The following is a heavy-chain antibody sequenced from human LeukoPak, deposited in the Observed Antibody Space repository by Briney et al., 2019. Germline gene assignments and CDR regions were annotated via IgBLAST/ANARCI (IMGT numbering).Heavy chain of an antibody. J-gene: IGHJ5*02. CDR3: ARGRREHCSGGSCYWFDP. V-gene: IGHV1-8*01. CDR1: GYTFTSYD. Sequence: ASVKVSCKASGYTFTSYDINWVRQATGQGLEWMGWMNPNSGNTGYAQKFQGRVTMTRDTSISTAYMELSSLRSEDTAVYYCARGRREHCSGGSCYWFDPWGQGTLVTVSS. D-gene: IGHD2-15*01. CDR2: MNPNSGNT.